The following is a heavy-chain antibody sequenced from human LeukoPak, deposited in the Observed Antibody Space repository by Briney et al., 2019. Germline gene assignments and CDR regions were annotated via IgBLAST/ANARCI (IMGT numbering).Heavy chain of an antibody. CDR2: IKQDGSEK. CDR3: AGVRAGGNRAFDV. Sequence: PGGSLRLSCAVSGFTFSSYWMSWVRQAPGKGLEWVANIKQDGSEKHYVDSVKGRITISRDNAKNTLYLQMNSLRADDTAVYYCAGVRAGGNRAFDVWGQGTVVAVSS. V-gene: IGHV3-7*01. J-gene: IGHJ3*01. D-gene: IGHD4-23*01. CDR1: GFTFSSYW.